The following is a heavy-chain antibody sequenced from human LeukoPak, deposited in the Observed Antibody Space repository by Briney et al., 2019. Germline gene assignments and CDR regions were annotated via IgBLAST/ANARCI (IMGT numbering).Heavy chain of an antibody. J-gene: IGHJ4*02. CDR1: GYTFTSYY. Sequence: ASVKVSCKASGYTFTSYYMRWVRQAPGQGLEWMGIINPCAGSTSYTQKFQGRVTMTRETPAGTVYIEPSSLRTGDTAVYYCATGVTIFGMVKLGHLDYWGQRTPVTVSS. CDR2: INPCAGST. CDR3: ATGVTIFGMVKLGHLDY. V-gene: IGHV1-46*03. D-gene: IGHD3-3*01.